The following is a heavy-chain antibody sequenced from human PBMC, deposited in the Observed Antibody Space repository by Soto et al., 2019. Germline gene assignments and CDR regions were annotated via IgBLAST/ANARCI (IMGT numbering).Heavy chain of an antibody. CDR3: AKMGGGTLPKLFHV. Sequence: GGSLRLSCAASGFTFSDFAMSWVRKAPGKGLEWVSTFTAAGRNTFYADSVKGRFTISRDNSKSTLYLHVNSLRVDDTAVSYCAKMGGGTLPKLFHVWGQGTLVTVSS. D-gene: IGHD6-6*01. V-gene: IGHV3-23*01. J-gene: IGHJ1*01. CDR1: GFTFSDFA. CDR2: FTAAGRNT.